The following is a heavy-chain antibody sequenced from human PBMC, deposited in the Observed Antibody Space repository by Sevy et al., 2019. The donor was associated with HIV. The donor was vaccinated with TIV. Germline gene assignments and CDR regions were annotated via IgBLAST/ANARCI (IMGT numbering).Heavy chain of an antibody. D-gene: IGHD3-22*01. V-gene: IGHV3-21*01. CDR2: ISSSSTYI. CDR1: GFTFSSYS. Sequence: GGSLRLSCAASGFTFSSYSMDWVRPAPGKGLEWVSSISSSSTYIDYADSVKGRFTISRDNCKNSLYLQMNSLRAEDTAVYCCAREGGGGYYYDYWGQGILVTVSS. J-gene: IGHJ4*02. CDR3: AREGGGGYYYDY.